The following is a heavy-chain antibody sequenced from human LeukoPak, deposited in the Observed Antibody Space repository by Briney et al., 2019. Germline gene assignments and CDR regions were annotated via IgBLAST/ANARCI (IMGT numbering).Heavy chain of an antibody. CDR2: ISGSGGST. CDR3: AKDPTNDSSSWYTSGYFDY. J-gene: IGHJ4*02. CDR1: GFTFSSCA. V-gene: IGHV3-23*01. D-gene: IGHD6-13*01. Sequence: GGSLRLSCAASGFTFSSCAMSWVRQAPGKGPEWVSAISGSGGSTYYADSVKGRFTISRDNSKNTLYLQMNSLRAEDTAVYYCAKDPTNDSSSWYTSGYFDYWGQGTLVTVSS.